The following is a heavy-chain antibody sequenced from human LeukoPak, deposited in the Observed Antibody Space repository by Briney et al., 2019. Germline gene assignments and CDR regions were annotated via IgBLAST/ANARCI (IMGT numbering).Heavy chain of an antibody. D-gene: IGHD3-9*01. CDR3: AKWGDYGVLTGYYVSDY. V-gene: IGHV3-23*01. J-gene: IGHJ4*02. Sequence: GASLRLSCAASGFTFSNYAMSWVRQAPGKGLEWVSAITGSGGNTYYADSVKGRFTISRDNSKNTVFLQMNSLRAEDTAVYYCAKWGDYGVLTGYYVSDYWGQGTLVTASS. CDR1: GFTFSNYA. CDR2: ITGSGGNT.